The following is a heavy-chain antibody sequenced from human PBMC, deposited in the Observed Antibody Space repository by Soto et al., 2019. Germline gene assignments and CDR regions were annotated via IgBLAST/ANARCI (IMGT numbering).Heavy chain of an antibody. D-gene: IGHD1-1*01. CDR2: ISSSSSTI. Sequence: GGSLRLSCAASGFTFSSYSMNWVRQAPGKGLEWVSYISSSSSTIYYADSVKGRFTISRDNAKNSLYLQMNSLRDEDTAVYYCARDSTTTTPYYGMDVWGQGTTVTVSS. J-gene: IGHJ6*02. V-gene: IGHV3-48*02. CDR3: ARDSTTTTPYYGMDV. CDR1: GFTFSSYS.